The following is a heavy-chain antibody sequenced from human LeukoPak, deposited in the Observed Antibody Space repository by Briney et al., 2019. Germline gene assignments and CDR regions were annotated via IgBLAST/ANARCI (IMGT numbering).Heavy chain of an antibody. V-gene: IGHV3-30*18. CDR2: ISYDGSNK. CDR3: AKDLAYSYGPTYGMDV. D-gene: IGHD5-18*01. Sequence: GRSLRLSCVVSGFIFSTHGMHWVRQAPGKGLEWVAVISYDGSNKYYADSVKGRFTISRDNSKNTLYLQMNSLRAEDTAVYYCAKDLAYSYGPTYGMDVWGQGTTVTVSS. CDR1: GFIFSTHG. J-gene: IGHJ6*02.